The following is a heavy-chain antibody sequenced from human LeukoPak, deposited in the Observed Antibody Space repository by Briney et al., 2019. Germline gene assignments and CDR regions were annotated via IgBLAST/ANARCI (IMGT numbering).Heavy chain of an antibody. D-gene: IGHD6-19*01. Sequence: ASVKVSCKASGGTFSSYAISWVRQAPGQGLEWMGRINLNSGGTNYAQKFQGRVTMTRDTSISTAYMELRRLTSDDTAMYFCARDLGSSGWYYSYGMDVWGQGSTVTVSS. CDR1: GGTFSSYA. J-gene: IGHJ6*02. CDR3: ARDLGSSGWYYSYGMDV. CDR2: INLNSGGT. V-gene: IGHV1-2*06.